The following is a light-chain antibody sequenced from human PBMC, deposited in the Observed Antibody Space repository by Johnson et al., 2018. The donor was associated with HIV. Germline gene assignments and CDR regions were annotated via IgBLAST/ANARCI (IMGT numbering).Light chain of an antibody. CDR1: SSNIGNNY. CDR2: ENN. J-gene: IGLJ1*01. CDR3: GTWDSRLSAR. V-gene: IGLV1-51*02. Sequence: QSVLTQPPSVSAAPGQKVTISCSGSSSNIGNNYVSWYQQLPGTAPKLLIYENNKRPSGIPDRFSGSKSGTSATLDITVLQTGDEADYYCGTWDSRLSARFEPGTKVTVL.